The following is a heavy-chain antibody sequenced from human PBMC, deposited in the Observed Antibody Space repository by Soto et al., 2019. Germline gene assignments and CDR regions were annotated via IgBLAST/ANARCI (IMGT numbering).Heavy chain of an antibody. Sequence: GGSLRLSCAASGFTFSDYYMSWIRQAPGKGLEWVSYISSSSSYTNYADSVKGRFTISIDTSTTTAYMELRSLRSDDTAVYYCARDQSFDRTYYYGIDVWGQGTTVTVSS. CDR3: ARDQSFDRTYYYGIDV. V-gene: IGHV3-11*05. CDR1: GFTFSDYY. CDR2: ISSSSSYT. J-gene: IGHJ6*02. D-gene: IGHD3-16*01.